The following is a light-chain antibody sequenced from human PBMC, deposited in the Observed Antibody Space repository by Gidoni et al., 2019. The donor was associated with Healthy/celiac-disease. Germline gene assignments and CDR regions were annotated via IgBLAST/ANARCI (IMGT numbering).Light chain of an antibody. CDR3: KQSYSTPYT. CDR2: AAS. Sequence: DIQMTQSPSSLSASVGDRVTITGRASQSISSYLNWYQQKPGKAPQLLIYAASSLQSGVPSRFSGSGSGTDFTLTISSLQTEDLATYYCKQSYSTPYTFGQGTKLEIK. CDR1: QSISSY. J-gene: IGKJ2*01. V-gene: IGKV1-39*01.